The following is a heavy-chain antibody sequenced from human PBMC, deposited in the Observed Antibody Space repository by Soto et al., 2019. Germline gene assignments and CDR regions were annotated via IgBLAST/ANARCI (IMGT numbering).Heavy chain of an antibody. V-gene: IGHV6-1*01. Sequence: SQTLSLTCAITGDSVSSNSAGWSWVRQSPSRGLEWLGRTYYRSKWYYEYAVSVRGRITINPDTSKNQYSLQLNSVTPEDTAVYFCARAEQYSGRIFDYWGQGTLVPVYS. CDR3: ARAEQYSGRIFDY. CDR1: GDSVSSNSAG. CDR2: TYYRSKWYY. J-gene: IGHJ4*01. D-gene: IGHD1-26*01.